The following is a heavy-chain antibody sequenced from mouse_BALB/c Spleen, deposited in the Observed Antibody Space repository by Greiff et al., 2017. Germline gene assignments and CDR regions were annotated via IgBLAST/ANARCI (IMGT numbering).Heavy chain of an antibody. V-gene: IGHV5-6-3*01. CDR2: INSNGGST. CDR1: GFTFSSYG. Sequence: EVKLVESGGGLVQPGGSLKLSCAASGFTFSSYGMSWVRQTPDKRLELVATINSNGGSTYYPDSVKGRFTISRDNAKNTLYLQMSSLKSEDTAMYYCARDGRRYFDYWGQGTTLTVSS. CDR3: ARDGRRYFDY. J-gene: IGHJ2*01.